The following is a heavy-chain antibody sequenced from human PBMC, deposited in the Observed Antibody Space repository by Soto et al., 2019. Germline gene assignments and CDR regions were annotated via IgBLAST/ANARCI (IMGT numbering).Heavy chain of an antibody. CDR2: IAHSGGT. V-gene: IGHV4-34*02. Sequence: QVQLQQWGAGLLKPSETLSLTCAVHGGSFSGYYWTWIRQAPGKGLAWIGEIAHSGGTNYNSSLKSRVSISVDTSKNQFSLILLSVTAADTAVYYCARDRQYSHFWSGYQYEGPYGMDVWGQGTTVTVSS. CDR1: GGSFSGYY. J-gene: IGHJ6*02. D-gene: IGHD3-3*02. CDR3: ARDRQYSHFWSGYQYEGPYGMDV.